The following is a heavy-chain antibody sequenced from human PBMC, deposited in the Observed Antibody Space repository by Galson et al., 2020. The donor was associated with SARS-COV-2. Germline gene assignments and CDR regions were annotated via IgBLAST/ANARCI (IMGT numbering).Heavy chain of an antibody. D-gene: IGHD3-9*01. V-gene: IGHV4-59*13. CDR2: IYYSGST. Sequence: SETLSPTCTVSGGSISSYYWSWIRQPPGKGLEWIGHIYYSGSTNYNPSLKSRVTISVDTSKNQFSLKLSSVTAADTAVYYCARGLRYFDWSMIGQDYYYGMDVWGQGTTVTVSS. CDR3: ARGLRYFDWSMIGQDYYYGMDV. CDR1: GGSISSYY. J-gene: IGHJ6*02.